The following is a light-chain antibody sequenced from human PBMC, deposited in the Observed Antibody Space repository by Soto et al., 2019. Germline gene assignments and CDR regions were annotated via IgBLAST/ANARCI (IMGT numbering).Light chain of an antibody. CDR3: QQYNSFSLT. J-gene: IGKJ4*01. Sequence: DIQMTQSPSTLSASVGDRVTITCRASQSISSWLAWYQQKPGKAPKLLIYDASSLESGVPSRFSGSGSGTEFHLTISSLQPDDFATYYCQQYNSFSLTFGGGTKVEIK. V-gene: IGKV1-5*01. CDR1: QSISSW. CDR2: DAS.